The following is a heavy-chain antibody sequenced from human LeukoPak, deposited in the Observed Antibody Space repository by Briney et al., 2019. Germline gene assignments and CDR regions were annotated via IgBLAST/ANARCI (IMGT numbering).Heavy chain of an antibody. J-gene: IGHJ4*02. CDR1: GFTFSSYE. V-gene: IGHV3-48*03. D-gene: IGHD5-24*01. CDR3: ASDGMATIRSFDY. Sequence: GGSLRLSCAASGFTFSSYEMNWVRQAPGKGLEWVSYISSRGSTIYYADSVKGRFTISRDNAKNSLYLQMNSLRAEDTAVYYCASDGMATIRSFDYWGQGTLVTVSS. CDR2: ISSRGSTI.